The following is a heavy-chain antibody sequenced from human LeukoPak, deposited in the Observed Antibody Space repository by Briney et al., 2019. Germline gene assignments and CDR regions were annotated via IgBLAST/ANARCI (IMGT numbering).Heavy chain of an antibody. V-gene: IGHV1-69*05. CDR1: GGTFSSYA. D-gene: IGHD2-2*02. J-gene: IGHJ4*02. Sequence: ASVKVSCKASGGTFSSYAISWVRQAPGQGLEWMGGIIPIFGTANYAQKFQGRVTITTDESTSTAYMELSSLRSEDTAVYYCASQGAELGYCSSTSCYTDYWGQGTLVTVSS. CDR3: ASQGAELGYCSSTSCYTDY. CDR2: IIPIFGTA.